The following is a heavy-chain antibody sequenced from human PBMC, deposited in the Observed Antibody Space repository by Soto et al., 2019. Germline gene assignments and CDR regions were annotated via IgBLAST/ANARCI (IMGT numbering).Heavy chain of an antibody. D-gene: IGHD3-16*01. CDR3: ARWGNWKVADY. CDR2: IWYDGSNK. V-gene: IGHV3-33*01. J-gene: IGHJ4*02. CDR1: GFTFSSHG. Sequence: QVQLVESGGGVVQPGGSLRLSCAASGFTFSSHGMHWVRQAPGKGLDWVAVIWYDGSNKYYADSVKGRFTISRDNSKNMLYLEMNSLRAEDTAVYYCARWGNWKVADYWGQGTLVTVSS.